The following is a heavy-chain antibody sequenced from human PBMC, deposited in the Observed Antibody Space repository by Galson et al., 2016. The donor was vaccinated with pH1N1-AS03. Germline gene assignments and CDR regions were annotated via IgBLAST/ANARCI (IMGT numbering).Heavy chain of an antibody. CDR3: ARVYWSVPTPGTYGAFDI. CDR2: IKQDGSEK. D-gene: IGHD3-3*01. Sequence: SLRLSCAASGFTFSSYWMSWVRQAPGKGLEWVANIKQDGSEKYYVASVKGRFTIPRDNAKNSLYLQMNSLRAEDTAVYYCARVYWSVPTPGTYGAFDIWGQGTTVTVSS. V-gene: IGHV3-7*03. J-gene: IGHJ3*02. CDR1: GFTFSSYW.